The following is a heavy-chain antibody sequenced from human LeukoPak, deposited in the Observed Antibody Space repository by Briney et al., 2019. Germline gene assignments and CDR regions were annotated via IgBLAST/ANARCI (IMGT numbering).Heavy chain of an antibody. D-gene: IGHD6-6*01. J-gene: IGHJ4*02. Sequence: ASVKVSCKASGYTFTGYYMHWVRQAPGQGLEWMGWINPKSGGTNYAQKFQGRVTMTRDTSNSTAYMELTRLRSDDTAVYYCASGSSNERSSSSMGYWGQGTLVTVSS. CDR2: INPKSGGT. V-gene: IGHV1-2*02. CDR1: GYTFTGYY. CDR3: ASGSSNERSSSSMGY.